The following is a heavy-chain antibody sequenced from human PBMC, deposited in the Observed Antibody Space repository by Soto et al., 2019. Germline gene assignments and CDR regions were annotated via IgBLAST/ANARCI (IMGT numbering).Heavy chain of an antibody. Sequence: QVQLVQSGAEVKKPGASVKVSCKASGYTFTSYAMHWVRQAPGQRLEWMGWINAGNGNTKYSQKFQGRVTITRDTSASTAYMELSSLRSEDTAVYYCARDIPFYSSWYHVHHFQVFDYWGQGTLVTVSS. CDR2: INAGNGNT. CDR1: GYTFTSYA. V-gene: IGHV1-3*01. D-gene: IGHD6-13*01. CDR3: ARDIPFYSSWYHVHHFQVFDY. J-gene: IGHJ4*02.